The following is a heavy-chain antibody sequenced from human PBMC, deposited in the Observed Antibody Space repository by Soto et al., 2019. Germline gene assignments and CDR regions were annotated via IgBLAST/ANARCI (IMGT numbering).Heavy chain of an antibody. J-gene: IGHJ4*02. CDR3: ASEKAAAYFDY. CDR1: GVTFSGYW. CDR2: IKQHGSER. V-gene: IGHV3-7*03. Sequence: GGSLRLSCAASGVTFSGYWVIWVRQAPGKGLEWVANIKQHGSERYYVDSVKGRFTISRDNAKNSLYLQMNSLRAEDTAVYYCASEKAAAYFDYWGQGTLVTVSS. D-gene: IGHD6-13*01.